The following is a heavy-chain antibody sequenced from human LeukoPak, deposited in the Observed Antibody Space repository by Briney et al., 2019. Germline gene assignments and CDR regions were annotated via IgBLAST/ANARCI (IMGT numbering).Heavy chain of an antibody. D-gene: IGHD5-18*01. J-gene: IGHJ4*02. Sequence: GGSLRLSCAASGFTFSSYEMNWVRQAPGKGLEWVSYISSSGSTIYYADSVKGRFTISRDNAKNSLYLQMNSLRVEDTAVYYCARDGYSYGSIDYWGQGTLVTVSS. CDR3: ARDGYSYGSIDY. CDR2: ISSSGSTI. V-gene: IGHV3-48*03. CDR1: GFTFSSYE.